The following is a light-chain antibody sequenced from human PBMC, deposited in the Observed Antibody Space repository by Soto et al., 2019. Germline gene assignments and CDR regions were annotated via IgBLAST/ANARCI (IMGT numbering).Light chain of an antibody. CDR1: QSVSSN. CDR3: QQYNNWPLT. CDR2: GAS. Sequence: EIVMTQSPATLSVSPGERATLSCRASQSVSSNLAGYQQKPGQAPRLLIYGASTRATGIPARFSGSGSGTEFTLTISSLQSEDFAVYYCQQYNNWPLTFGQGPKVEIK. J-gene: IGKJ1*01. V-gene: IGKV3-15*01.